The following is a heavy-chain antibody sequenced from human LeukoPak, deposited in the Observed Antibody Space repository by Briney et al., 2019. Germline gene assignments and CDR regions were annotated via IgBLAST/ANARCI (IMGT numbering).Heavy chain of an antibody. CDR2: INAGNGNT. J-gene: IGHJ4*02. CDR1: GYTFTSYA. D-gene: IGHD5-18*01. Sequence: ASVKVSCKASGYTFTSYAMHWVRQAPGQRLGWMGWINAGNGNTKYSQEFQGRVTITRDTSASTAYMELSSLRSEDMAVYYCARSMGSYGYGSFDYWGQGTLVTVSS. CDR3: ARSMGSYGYGSFDY. V-gene: IGHV1-3*03.